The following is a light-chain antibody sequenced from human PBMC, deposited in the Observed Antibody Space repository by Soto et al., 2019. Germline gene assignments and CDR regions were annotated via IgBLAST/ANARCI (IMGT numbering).Light chain of an antibody. CDR3: QHYNSYSEA. Sequence: DIQMTQSPSTLSASVGDTVTVTCRASQIVSGWLAWYQQKPGEAPKLLIYKASTLKSGVPSRFSGSGSGTEFTLTISSLQPDDFATYYCQHYNSYSEAFGQGTKVDIK. J-gene: IGKJ1*01. CDR2: KAS. CDR1: QIVSGW. V-gene: IGKV1-5*03.